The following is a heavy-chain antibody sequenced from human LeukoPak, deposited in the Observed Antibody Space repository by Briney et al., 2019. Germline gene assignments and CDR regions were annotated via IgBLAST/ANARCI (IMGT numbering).Heavy chain of an antibody. V-gene: IGHV1-69*13. J-gene: IGHJ6*02. CDR1: GGTLSSYA. D-gene: IGHD6-25*01. CDR2: IIPIFGTA. Sequence: ASVKVSCKASGGTLSSYAISWVRQAPGQGLEWMGGIIPIFGTANYAQKFQGRVTITADESTSTAYMELSSLRSEGTAVYYCASSALYYYYYGMDVWGQGTTVTVSS. CDR3: ASSALYYYYYGMDV.